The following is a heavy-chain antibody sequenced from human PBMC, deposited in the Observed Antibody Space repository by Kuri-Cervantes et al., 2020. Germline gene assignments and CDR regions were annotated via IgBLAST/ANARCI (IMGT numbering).Heavy chain of an antibody. CDR3: AKGRRELLLSAFDI. CDR1: GFTFSGSA. J-gene: IGHJ3*02. CDR2: IRSRSNNYAT. Sequence: GGSLRLSCAASGFTFSGSAMHWVRQASGKGLEWVGCIRSRSNNYATAYAASVKGRFTISRDNAKNSLYLQMNSLRAEDTALYYCAKGRRELLLSAFDIWGQGTMVTVSS. V-gene: IGHV3-73*01. D-gene: IGHD1-7*01.